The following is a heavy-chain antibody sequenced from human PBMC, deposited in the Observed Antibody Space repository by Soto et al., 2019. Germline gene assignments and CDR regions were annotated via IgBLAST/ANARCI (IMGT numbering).Heavy chain of an antibody. CDR2: INAGNGNT. D-gene: IGHD4-4*01. V-gene: IGHV1-3*01. Sequence: ASVKVSCKASGYTFTSYAMHWVRQAPGQRLEWMGWINAGNGNTKYSQKFQGRVTITRDTSASTAYMELSSLRSEDTAVYYCARDSLSTVTTWNYYYGMDVWGQGTTVTVSS. CDR1: GYTFTSYA. CDR3: ARDSLSTVTTWNYYYGMDV. J-gene: IGHJ6*02.